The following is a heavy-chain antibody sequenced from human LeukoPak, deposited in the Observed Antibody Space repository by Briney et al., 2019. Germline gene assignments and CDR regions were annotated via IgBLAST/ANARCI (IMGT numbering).Heavy chain of an antibody. Sequence: PGGSLRLSCAASGFTFSNYWMHWVRQAPGKGLVWVSRINTDGSSTSYADSVKGRFTISRDNAKNTLYLQMNSLRAEDTATYYCARDVSFGTGDLVYWGQGALVTVSS. D-gene: IGHD7-27*01. CDR2: INTDGSST. CDR1: GFTFSNYW. CDR3: ARDVSFGTGDLVY. V-gene: IGHV3-74*01. J-gene: IGHJ4*02.